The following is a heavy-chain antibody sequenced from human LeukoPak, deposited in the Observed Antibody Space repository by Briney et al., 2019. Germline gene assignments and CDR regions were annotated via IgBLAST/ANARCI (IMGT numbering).Heavy chain of an antibody. D-gene: IGHD5-18*01. J-gene: IGHJ6*03. V-gene: IGHV4-34*01. CDR3: ARGPRIQLWKGYYYYYYMDV. CDR2: INHSGST. CDR1: GGSFSGYY. Sequence: PSETLSLTCAVYGGSFSGYYWSWIRQPPGKGLEWIGEINHSGSTNYNPSLKSRVTISVDTSKNQFSLKLSSVTAADTAVYYCARGPRIQLWKGYYYYYYMDVWGKGTTVTVSS.